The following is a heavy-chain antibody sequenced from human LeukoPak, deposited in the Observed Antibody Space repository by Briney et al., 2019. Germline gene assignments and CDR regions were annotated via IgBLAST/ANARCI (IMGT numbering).Heavy chain of an antibody. CDR1: GFTVSSNY. CDR2: IYSGGST. V-gene: IGHV3-66*01. Sequence: TGGSLRLSCAASGFTVSSNYMSWVRQAPGKGLEWVSVIYSGGSTYYADSVKGRFTISRDNSKNTLYLQMNSLRAEDTAVYYCGRGSVGFGELNYWGQGTLVTVSS. D-gene: IGHD3-10*01. J-gene: IGHJ4*02. CDR3: GRGSVGFGELNY.